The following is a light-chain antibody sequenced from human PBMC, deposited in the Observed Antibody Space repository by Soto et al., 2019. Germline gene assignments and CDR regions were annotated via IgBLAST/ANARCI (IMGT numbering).Light chain of an antibody. V-gene: IGKV3-15*01. Sequence: EIVMTQSPATLSVSPGERATLSCRASQSVNSNLVWYQQKPGQAPRLLIYGASTRATGIPGRFSGSGYGTEFTLTISSLQSEDFAVYYCKQNNNWLWTFCQGNKVEIK. CDR3: KQNNNWLWT. J-gene: IGKJ1*01. CDR2: GAS. CDR1: QSVNSN.